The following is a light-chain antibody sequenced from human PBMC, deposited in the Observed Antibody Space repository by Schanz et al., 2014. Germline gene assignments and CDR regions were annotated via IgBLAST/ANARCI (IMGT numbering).Light chain of an antibody. J-gene: IGLJ2*01. CDR2: DVT. Sequence: QSALTQPASVSGSPGQSITISCTGTSSDVGAYNYVSWYQQHSGKAPKLIIYDVTVRPSGVPDRFSGSKSGNTASLTVSGLQAEDEADYYCCSYAGDTPHVALGGGTKLTVL. CDR3: CSYAGDTPHVA. CDR1: SSDVGAYNY. V-gene: IGLV2-14*03.